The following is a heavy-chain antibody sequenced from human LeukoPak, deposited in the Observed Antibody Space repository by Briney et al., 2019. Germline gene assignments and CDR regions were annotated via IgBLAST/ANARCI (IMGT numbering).Heavy chain of an antibody. V-gene: IGHV4-34*01. CDR2: INHSGST. Sequence: PSETLSLTCAVYGGSFSGYYWSWIRQPPGKGLEWIGEINHSGSTNYNPSLKSRVTIPVDTSKNQFSLKLSSVTAADTAVYYCARGHHWNIDYWGQGTLVTVSS. D-gene: IGHD1-1*01. CDR3: ARGHHWNIDY. CDR1: GGSFSGYY. J-gene: IGHJ4*02.